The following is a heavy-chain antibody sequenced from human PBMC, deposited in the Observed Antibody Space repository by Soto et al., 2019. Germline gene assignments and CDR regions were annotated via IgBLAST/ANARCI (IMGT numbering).Heavy chain of an antibody. D-gene: IGHD4-17*01. V-gene: IGHV4-39*02. CDR3: ARESFYGADLDY. Sequence: SSEALSLTCTVSGGSIRSTSYYWGWIRQPPGKGLEYMGSIYYTGSTYYNPSPKSRVSISGDTAKNQFSLKLTSVTAADTAVYYCARESFYGADLDYWGQGIRVTVPQ. CDR2: IYYTGST. J-gene: IGHJ4*02. CDR1: GGSIRSTSYY.